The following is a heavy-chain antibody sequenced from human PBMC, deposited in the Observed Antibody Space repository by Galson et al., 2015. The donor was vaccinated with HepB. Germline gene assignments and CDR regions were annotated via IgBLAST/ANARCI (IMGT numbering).Heavy chain of an antibody. D-gene: IGHD2-2*01. CDR2: IYSGGYR. J-gene: IGHJ4*03. V-gene: IGHV3-53*01. CDR3: ARATSGGYCSRTSCCYFEC. CDR1: GFTVITNY. Sequence: SLRLSCAASGFTVITNYMSWVRQAPGKGLEWVSIIYSGGYRSYADSVKGRFTISRDNSKNTVYLQMNSRRAEDTALYYCARATSGGYCSRTSCCYFECWGQGALVTVSS.